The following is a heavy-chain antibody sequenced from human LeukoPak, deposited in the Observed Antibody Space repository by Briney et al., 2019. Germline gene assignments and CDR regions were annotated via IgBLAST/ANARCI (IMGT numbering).Heavy chain of an antibody. CDR1: GYTFTSYY. CDR2: INPTGGGT. J-gene: IGHJ4*02. CDR3: ARAFVYDSSSFYFDY. D-gene: IGHD3-22*01. Sequence: ASVKVSCKTSGYTFTSYYMHWVRQAPGQGLEWMGIINPTGGGTTYAQKFQGRVTMTRDTSTSTFYMELSSLTSEDTAVFYCARAFVYDSSSFYFDYWGQGALVTVSS. V-gene: IGHV1-46*01.